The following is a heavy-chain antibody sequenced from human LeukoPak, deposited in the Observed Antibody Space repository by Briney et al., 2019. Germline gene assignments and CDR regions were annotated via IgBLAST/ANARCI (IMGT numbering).Heavy chain of an antibody. D-gene: IGHD6-13*01. Sequence: ASVKVSCKASGYTFTGYYMHWVRQAPGQGLEWMGWINPNSGGTNYAQKFQGRVTMTRDTSIGTAYMELSRLRSDDTAVYYCARDIGGGYSSSWYGYWGQGTLVTVSS. CDR2: INPNSGGT. CDR1: GYTFTGYY. V-gene: IGHV1-2*02. CDR3: ARDIGGGYSSSWYGY. J-gene: IGHJ4*02.